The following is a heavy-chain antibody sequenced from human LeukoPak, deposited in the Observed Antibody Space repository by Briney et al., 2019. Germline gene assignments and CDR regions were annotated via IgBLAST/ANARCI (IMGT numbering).Heavy chain of an antibody. CDR3: ARVAAHWFDP. D-gene: IGHD6-25*01. J-gene: IGHJ5*02. Sequence: SQTLSLTCTVSGGSISSGDYYWSWIRQSPGKGLEWIVFVYYRGNTYYNPSLNSRVTISIETVKNQFSLRLSSVTAADTAVYYCARVAAHWFDPWGQGTLVTVSS. CDR1: GGSISSGDYY. CDR2: VYYRGNT. V-gene: IGHV4-30-4*01.